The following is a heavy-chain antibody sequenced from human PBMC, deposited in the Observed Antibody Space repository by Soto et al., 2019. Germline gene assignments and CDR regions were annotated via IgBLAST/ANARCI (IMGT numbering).Heavy chain of an antibody. CDR1: GFTFDDYG. CDR2: INWNGGST. V-gene: IGHV3-20*01. D-gene: IGHD6-13*01. J-gene: IGHJ6*03. CDR3: ARDRGQLAYYYYYYYMDV. Sequence: EVQLVESGGGVVRPGGSLRLSCAASGFTFDDYGMSWVRQAPGKGLEWVSGINWNGGSTGYADSVKGRFTISRDNAKNALYLQMNSLRAEDTALYHFARDRGQLAYYYYYYYMDVWGKETTVTVCS.